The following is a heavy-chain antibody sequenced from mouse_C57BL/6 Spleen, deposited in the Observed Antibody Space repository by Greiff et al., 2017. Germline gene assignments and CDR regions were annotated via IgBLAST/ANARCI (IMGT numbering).Heavy chain of an antibody. CDR2: IYTRSGNT. J-gene: IGHJ4*01. CDR1: GYTFTSYG. CDR3: ARLWLRRARYAMDY. V-gene: IGHV1-81*01. Sequence: QVQLKQSGAELARPGASVKLSCKASGYTFTSYGISWVKQRTGQGLEWIGEIYTRSGNTYYNEKFKGKATLTADKSSSTAYMELRSLTSEDSAVYYCARLWLRRARYAMDYGGQGTSVTVSS. D-gene: IGHD2-2*01.